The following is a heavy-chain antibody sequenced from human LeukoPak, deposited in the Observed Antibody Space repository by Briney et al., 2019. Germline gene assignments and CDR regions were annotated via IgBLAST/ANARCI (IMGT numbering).Heavy chain of an antibody. CDR1: GSTFSSNA. CDR3: AKDPSAAGN. CDR2: ISGSGVST. J-gene: IGHJ4*02. Sequence: PGGSLRLSCAASGSTFSSNAMSWDRQAAGKELEWDKAISGSGVSTYYADYVTGRFTIYRDNSTNTLYLQMNSLRAEDTSVYYWAKDPSAAGNWGQGTLVTVSS. D-gene: IGHD6-13*01. V-gene: IGHV3-23*01.